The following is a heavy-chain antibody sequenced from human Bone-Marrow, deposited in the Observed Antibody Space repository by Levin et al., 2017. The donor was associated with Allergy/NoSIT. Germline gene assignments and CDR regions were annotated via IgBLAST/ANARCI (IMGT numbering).Heavy chain of an antibody. CDR1: GASMTSYH. V-gene: IGHV4-59*08. Sequence: GSLRLSCTVSGASMTSYHWTWIRQPPGKGLEWIGYVYYTGITSYSPSLKSRVTMSLDRSMNQFSLKLSTVTAADTAVYYCASGFGSGSSFAGFDFWGQGSLVTVSS. J-gene: IGHJ4*02. CDR3: ASGFGSGSSFAGFDF. CDR2: VYYTGIT. D-gene: IGHD3-10*01.